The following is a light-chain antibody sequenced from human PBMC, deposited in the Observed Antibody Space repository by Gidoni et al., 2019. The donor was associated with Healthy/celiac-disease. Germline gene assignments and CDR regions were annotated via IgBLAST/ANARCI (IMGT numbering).Light chain of an antibody. CDR1: QSLLHSNGYNY. V-gene: IGKV2-28*01. Sequence: DIVMTQSPLSLPVTPGEPASISCRSSQSLLHSNGYNYLDWYLQKPGQSPQLLIYLGSNRASGVPDRFSVSGSGTDFTLKLSRVEAEDVGVYYCMQALQTSITFGQXTRLEIK. CDR2: LGS. J-gene: IGKJ5*01. CDR3: MQALQTSIT.